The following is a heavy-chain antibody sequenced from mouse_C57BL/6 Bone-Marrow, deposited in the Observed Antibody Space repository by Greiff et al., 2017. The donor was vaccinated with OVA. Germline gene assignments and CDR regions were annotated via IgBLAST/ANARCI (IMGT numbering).Heavy chain of an antibody. CDR3: TTRGGGSDY. V-gene: IGHV14-4*01. J-gene: IGHJ2*01. CDR2: IDPENGDT. Sequence: EVQLQQSGAELVRPGASVKLSCTASGFNIKDDYMHWVKQRPEQGLEWIGWIDPENGDTEYASKFQGKATITADTSSNTAYLQLSSLTSEDTAVYYCTTRGGGSDYWGQGTTLTVSS. CDR1: GFNIKDDY.